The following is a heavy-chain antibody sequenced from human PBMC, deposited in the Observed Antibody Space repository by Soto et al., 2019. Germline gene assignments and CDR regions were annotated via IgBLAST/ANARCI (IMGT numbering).Heavy chain of an antibody. V-gene: IGHV3-9*01. CDR2: ITWNSRSI. CDR3: AKGVEGGYDPYYFDC. Sequence: EVQLVESGGGLVLPGRSLRLSCAASGFTFDDYAVHWVRQAPGKGLEWVSGITWNSRSIAYADSVKGRFTISRDNAKNSLYLQMNSLRAEDTALYYCAKGVEGGYDPYYFDCWGQGTLVTVSS. D-gene: IGHD5-12*01. CDR1: GFTFDDYA. J-gene: IGHJ4*02.